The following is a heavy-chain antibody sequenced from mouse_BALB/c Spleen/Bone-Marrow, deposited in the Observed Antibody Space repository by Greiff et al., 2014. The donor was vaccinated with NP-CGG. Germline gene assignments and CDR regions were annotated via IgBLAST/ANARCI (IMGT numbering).Heavy chain of an antibody. D-gene: IGHD2-1*01. CDR1: GFNIKDYY. CDR2: IDPENGNT. J-gene: IGHJ3*01. Sequence: EVQLQQSGAELVRPGALVELSCKASGFNIKDYYMHWVKQRPEQGLEWIGWIDPENGNTIYDPKFQGKASITADTSSNTAYLQLSSLTSEDTAVYYCAGGNYRFAYWGQGTLVTVSA. V-gene: IGHV14-1*02. CDR3: AGGNYRFAY.